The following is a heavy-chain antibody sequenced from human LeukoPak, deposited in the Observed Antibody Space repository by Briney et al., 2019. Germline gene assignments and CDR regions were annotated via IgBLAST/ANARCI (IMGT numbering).Heavy chain of an antibody. V-gene: IGHV4-39*07. CDR1: GGSISSSSYY. Sequence: SETLSLTCTVSGGSISSSSYYWGWIRQPPGKGLEWIGSIYYSGSTYYNPSLKSRVTISVDTSKNQFSLKLSSVTAADTAVYYCARAPGAPRAARPISAPFDYWGQGTLVTVSS. J-gene: IGHJ4*02. D-gene: IGHD6-6*01. CDR3: ARAPGAPRAARPISAPFDY. CDR2: IYYSGST.